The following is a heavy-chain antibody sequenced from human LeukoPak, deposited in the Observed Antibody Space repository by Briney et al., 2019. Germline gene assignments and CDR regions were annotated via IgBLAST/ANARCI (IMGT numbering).Heavy chain of an antibody. Sequence: SETLSLTCAVYGGSFNIYYWSWIRQSPEKGLEWIGEMNDGGTINYNPSLLSRVTISLDRSKNQFSLKLTSVTTADTAVYYCARRWNYGRNYYIDVWGNGATVSVSS. D-gene: IGHD1-7*01. J-gene: IGHJ6*03. CDR1: GGSFNIYY. CDR3: ARRWNYGRNYYIDV. V-gene: IGHV4-34*01. CDR2: MNDGGTI.